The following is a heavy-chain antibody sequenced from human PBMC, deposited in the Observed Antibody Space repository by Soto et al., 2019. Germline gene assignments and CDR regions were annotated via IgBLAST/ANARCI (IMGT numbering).Heavy chain of an antibody. CDR1: GFTFSDYY. CDR3: VRASIQVAGTSGFDP. D-gene: IGHD6-19*01. Sequence: QVQLVESGGGLVKPGGSLRLSCAASGFTFSDYYMSWIRQAPGKGLEWVSYISSSSSYANYADSVRGRFTISRDNAKNSLYLQMNSLRAEDTAVYYCVRASIQVAGTSGFDPWGQGTLVTVSS. J-gene: IGHJ5*02. CDR2: ISSSSSYA. V-gene: IGHV3-11*05.